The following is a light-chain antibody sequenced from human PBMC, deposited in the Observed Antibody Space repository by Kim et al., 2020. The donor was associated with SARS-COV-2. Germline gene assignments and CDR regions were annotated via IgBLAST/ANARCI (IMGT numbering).Light chain of an antibody. Sequence: EIIMTQSPATLSVSPGDRATLSCRASQSVGTTLVWYQQKPGQAPRLLVYAASSGATGVPARFSGSGSGTEFTLTISSPQPEDSAIYYCQQHYNLPYTLGQGTKLEI. V-gene: IGKV3-15*01. J-gene: IGKJ2*01. CDR3: QQHYNLPYT. CDR1: QSVGTT. CDR2: AAS.